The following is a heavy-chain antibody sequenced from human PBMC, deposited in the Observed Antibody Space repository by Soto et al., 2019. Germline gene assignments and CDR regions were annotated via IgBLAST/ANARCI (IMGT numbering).Heavy chain of an antibody. CDR3: ARLRYSYGSVYAMDV. Sequence: GESLKISCKGSGYIFTKYWISWVRQKPGEGLEWMARIGPSDSYISYSPSFQGHVTISTDNSITTAYLQWSSLKASDTATYYCARLRYSYGSVYAMDVWGQGTTVTVSS. D-gene: IGHD5-18*01. V-gene: IGHV5-10-1*01. J-gene: IGHJ6*02. CDR2: IGPSDSYI. CDR1: GYIFTKYW.